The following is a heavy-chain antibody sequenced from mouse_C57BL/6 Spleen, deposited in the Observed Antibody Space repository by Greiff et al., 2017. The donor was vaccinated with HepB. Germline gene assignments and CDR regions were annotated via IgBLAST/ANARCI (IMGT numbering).Heavy chain of an antibody. D-gene: IGHD1-1*01. CDR1: GYTFTSYW. V-gene: IGHV1-72*01. J-gene: IGHJ3*01. Sequence: QVQLQQPGAELVKPGASVKLSCKASGYTFTSYWMHWVKQRPGRGLEWIRRIDPNSGGTKYNEKFKSKATLTVDKPSSTAYMQLSSLTSEDSAVYYCASEVLRSPGFAYWGQGTLVTVSA. CDR2: IDPNSGGT. CDR3: ASEVLRSPGFAY.